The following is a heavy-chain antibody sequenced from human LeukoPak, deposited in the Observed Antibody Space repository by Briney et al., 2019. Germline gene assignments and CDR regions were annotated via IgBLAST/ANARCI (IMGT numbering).Heavy chain of an antibody. V-gene: IGHV5-51*01. Sequence: GESLKISCRASGYIFTNYRIAWVRQMPGKGLEWMGIIYPGDSETTYTPSFPGQVTPSANPSTRAAYLQWDTLKASDTAMYYCARLDEGFYYDATGFNFWGQGTLVTASS. CDR1: GYIFTNYR. CDR2: IYPGDSET. D-gene: IGHD3-22*01. J-gene: IGHJ4*02. CDR3: ARLDEGFYYDATGFNF.